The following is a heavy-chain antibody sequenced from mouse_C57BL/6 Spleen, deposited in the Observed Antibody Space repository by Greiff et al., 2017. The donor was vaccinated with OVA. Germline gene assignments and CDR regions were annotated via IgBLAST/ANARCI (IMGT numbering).Heavy chain of an antibody. CDR2: IYPGSGST. V-gene: IGHV1-55*01. CDR3: ARGGSSYSSYWYFDV. Sequence: QVQLKQPGAELVKPGASVKMSCKASGYTFTSYWITWVKQRPGQGLEWIGDIYPGSGSTNYNEKFKSKATLTVDTSSSTAYMQLSSLTSEDSAVYYCARGGSSYSSYWYFDVWGTGTTVTVSS. CDR1: GYTFTSYW. D-gene: IGHD1-1*01. J-gene: IGHJ1*03.